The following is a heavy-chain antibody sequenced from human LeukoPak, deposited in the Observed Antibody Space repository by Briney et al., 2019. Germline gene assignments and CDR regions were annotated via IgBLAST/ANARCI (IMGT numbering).Heavy chain of an antibody. D-gene: IGHD6-19*01. CDR3: ARDAGYSSAWSHWYFDL. CDR1: GFTFSSYS. Sequence: GGSLRLSCAASGFTFSSYSMNWVRRAPGKGLEWVSYFSSTGSTIYYTDSVKGRFTISRDNAKNSLFLQMDSLRDEDTAVYYCARDAGYSSAWSHWYFDLWGRGTLVTVSS. V-gene: IGHV3-48*02. J-gene: IGHJ2*01. CDR2: FSSTGSTI.